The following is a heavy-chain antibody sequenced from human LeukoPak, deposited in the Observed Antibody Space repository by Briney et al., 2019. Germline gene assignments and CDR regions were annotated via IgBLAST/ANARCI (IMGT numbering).Heavy chain of an antibody. Sequence: SETLSLTCAVYGGSFSGYYWSWIRQPPGKGLEWIGEINHSGSTNYNPSLKSRVTISVDTSKNQFSLKLSSVTAADTAVYYCARHLVPRIDYWGQGTLVTVSS. J-gene: IGHJ4*02. CDR1: GGSFSGYY. V-gene: IGHV4-34*01. CDR3: ARHLVPRIDY. D-gene: IGHD2-2*01. CDR2: INHSGST.